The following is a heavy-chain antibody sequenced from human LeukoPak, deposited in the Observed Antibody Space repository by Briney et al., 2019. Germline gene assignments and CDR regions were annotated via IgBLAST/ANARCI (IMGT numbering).Heavy chain of an antibody. CDR1: GFTFSSYA. J-gene: IGHJ4*02. CDR3: VKRGSYYYDSSGY. CDR2: ISSNGGST. V-gene: IGHV3-64D*09. Sequence: GSLRLSCSASGFTFSSYAMHWVRQAPGKGLEYVSAISSNGGSTYYADSVKGRFTISRDNSKNTLYLQMSSLRAEDTAVYYCVKRGSYYYDSSGYWGQGTLVAVSS. D-gene: IGHD3-22*01.